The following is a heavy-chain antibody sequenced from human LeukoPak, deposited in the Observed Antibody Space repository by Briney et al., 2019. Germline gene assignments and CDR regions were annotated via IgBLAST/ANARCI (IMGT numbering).Heavy chain of an antibody. CDR3: ARGWTWGDS. CDR1: GFSFSDYY. Sequence: GGSLRLSCAASGFSFSDYYMSWIRQAPGKGLEWISYISSSGSNIYADSVKGRFTISRDNAKNSLYLQMNSLRAEDTAVYYCARGWTWGDSWGQGSPVTVSS. CDR2: ISSSGSNI. J-gene: IGHJ1*01. D-gene: IGHD3-16*01. V-gene: IGHV3-11*01.